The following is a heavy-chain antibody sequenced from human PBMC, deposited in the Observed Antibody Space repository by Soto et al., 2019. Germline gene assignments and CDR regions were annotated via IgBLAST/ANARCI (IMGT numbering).Heavy chain of an antibody. CDR1: GYTFTSSY. CDR2: INPSGGST. J-gene: IGHJ4*02. Sequence: QVQLVQSGAEVKKPGASVKVSCKASGYTFTSSYIHWVRQAPGQGPEWMGIINPSGGSTTYARKFQGRVTMTRDTSTSTVSMELSSLRFEDTAMYYCARRDGYWGRGTLVTVSS. V-gene: IGHV1-46*01. CDR3: ARRDGY.